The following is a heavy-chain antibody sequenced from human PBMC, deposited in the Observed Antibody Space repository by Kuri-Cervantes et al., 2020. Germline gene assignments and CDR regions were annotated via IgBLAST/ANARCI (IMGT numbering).Heavy chain of an antibody. V-gene: IGHV3-30-3*01. J-gene: IGHJ4*02. CDR2: ISYDGSNK. Sequence: LSLTCAASGFTFSSYAMHWARQAPGKGLEWVAVISYDGSNKYYADSVKGRFTISRDNSKNTLYLQMNSLRAEDTAVYYCARGSGGSALWVDYWGQGTLVTVSS. CDR1: GFTFSSYA. D-gene: IGHD1-26*01. CDR3: ARGSGGSALWVDY.